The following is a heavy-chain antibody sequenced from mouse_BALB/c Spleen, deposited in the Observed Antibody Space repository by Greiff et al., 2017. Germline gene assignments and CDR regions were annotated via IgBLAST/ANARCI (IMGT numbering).Heavy chain of an antibody. Sequence: VQVVESGPGLVAPSQSLSITCTVSGFSLTSYGVHWVRQPPGKGLEWLGVIWAGGSTNYNSALMSRLSISKDNSKSQVFLKMNSLQTDDTAMYYCASPYYGNHGGLAYWGQGTLVTVSA. CDR2: IWAGGST. J-gene: IGHJ3*01. D-gene: IGHD2-10*01. V-gene: IGHV2-9*02. CDR3: ASPYYGNHGGLAY. CDR1: GFSLTSYG.